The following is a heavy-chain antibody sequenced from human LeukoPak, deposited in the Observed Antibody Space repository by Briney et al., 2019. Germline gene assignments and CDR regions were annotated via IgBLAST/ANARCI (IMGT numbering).Heavy chain of an antibody. CDR3: ARDRGTYGVLNY. V-gene: IGHV3-74*01. D-gene: IGHD3-3*01. Sequence: GGSLRLPCVASGFTFSTYWMYWVRQAPGKGLVWVSRINTDASSTTYADSVKGRFTISRDNAKNTLYLQMNSLRAEDTAVYYCARDRGTYGVLNYWGQGTLVSVSS. CDR2: INTDASST. CDR1: GFTFSTYW. J-gene: IGHJ4*02.